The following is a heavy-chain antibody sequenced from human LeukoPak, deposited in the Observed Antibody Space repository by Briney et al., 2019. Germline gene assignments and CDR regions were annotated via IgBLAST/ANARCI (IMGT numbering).Heavy chain of an antibody. CDR1: GFTFSSYW. Sequence: PGGSLRLSCAASGFTFSSYWMSWVRQAPGKGLEWVANIKQDGSEKYYVDSVKGRFTISRDNSKNTLYLQMNSLRVEDTAVYYCARGGYNWDTDAGWFDPWGLGTLVTVSS. J-gene: IGHJ5*02. D-gene: IGHD1/OR15-1a*01. CDR3: ARGGYNWDTDAGWFDP. V-gene: IGHV3-7*05. CDR2: IKQDGSEK.